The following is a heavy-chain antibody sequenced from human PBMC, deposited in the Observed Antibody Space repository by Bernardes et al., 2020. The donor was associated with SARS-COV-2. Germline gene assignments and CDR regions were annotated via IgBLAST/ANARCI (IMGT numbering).Heavy chain of an antibody. CDR3: ARGGGGLWFGELILASYYYYGMDV. V-gene: IGHV4-34*01. J-gene: IGHJ6*02. Sequence: SETLSLTCAVYGGSFSGYYWSWIRQPPGKGLEWIGEINHSGSTNYNPSLKSRVTISVDTSKNQFSLKLSSVTAADTAVYYCARGGGGLWFGELILASYYYYGMDVWGQGTTVTVSS. D-gene: IGHD3-10*01. CDR1: GGSFSGYY. CDR2: INHSGST.